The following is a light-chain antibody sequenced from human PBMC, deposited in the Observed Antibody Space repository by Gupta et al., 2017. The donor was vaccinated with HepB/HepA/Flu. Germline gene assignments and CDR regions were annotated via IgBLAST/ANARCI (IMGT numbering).Light chain of an antibody. CDR3: AAWDTSVNAVV. CDR2: YND. J-gene: IGLJ2*01. CDR1: SSNVGSNN. Sequence: HSVLTQSTSISGTPGQRVTISCSGSSSNVGSNNVNWYQQHPGTAPKLLIYYNDERPSGVPDRISGSKSGTSASLAISGLQSEDEADYYCAAWDTSVNAVVFGGGTKLTVL. V-gene: IGLV1-44*01.